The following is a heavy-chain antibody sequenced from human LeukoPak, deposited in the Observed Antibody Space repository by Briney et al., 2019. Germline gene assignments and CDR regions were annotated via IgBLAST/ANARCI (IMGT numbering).Heavy chain of an antibody. CDR1: GGAISSSSYD. CDR3: AGRIAVAVSADAFDI. D-gene: IGHD6-19*01. J-gene: IGHJ3*02. Sequence: PSETLSLTCTVSGGAISSSSYDWGWIRQPPGKGLEWIGSIYYSGSTYYNPSLKSRVTISVDTSKNQFSLKLSSVTAADTAVYYCAGRIAVAVSADAFDIWGQGTMVTVSS. CDR2: IYYSGST. V-gene: IGHV4-39*01.